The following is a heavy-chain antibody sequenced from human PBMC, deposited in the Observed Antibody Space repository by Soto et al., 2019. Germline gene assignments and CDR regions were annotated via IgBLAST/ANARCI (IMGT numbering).Heavy chain of an antibody. V-gene: IGHV4-30-4*01. Sequence: PSETLSLTCTVSGGSISSADYYWSWIRQPPGKGLEWIGYFHSSGSTYYNPSLKSRVTISVDTSKNQFSLKLSSVTAADTAVYYCARSHIVPRLFMYPYDYWGQGTLVTVSS. J-gene: IGHJ4*02. CDR1: GGSISSADYY. CDR3: ARSHIVPRLFMYPYDY. CDR2: FHSSGST. D-gene: IGHD2-21*01.